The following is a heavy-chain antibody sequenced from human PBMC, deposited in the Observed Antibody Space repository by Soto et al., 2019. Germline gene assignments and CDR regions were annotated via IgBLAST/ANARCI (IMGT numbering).Heavy chain of an antibody. CDR3: ARMYGDYGWNGNYYGMDV. Sequence: EVQLVESGGGLVKPGGSLRLSCAASGFTFSSYSMNWARQAPGKGLEWVSSISSSSSYIYFADSVKGRFTISRDNAKNSLYLQMNSLRAEDTAVYYCARMYGDYGWNGNYYGMDVWGQGTTVTVSS. J-gene: IGHJ6*02. CDR2: ISSSSSYI. D-gene: IGHD4-17*01. V-gene: IGHV3-21*01. CDR1: GFTFSSYS.